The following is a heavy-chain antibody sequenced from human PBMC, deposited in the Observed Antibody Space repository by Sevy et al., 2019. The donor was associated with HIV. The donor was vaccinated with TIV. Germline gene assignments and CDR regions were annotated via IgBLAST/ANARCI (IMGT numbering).Heavy chain of an antibody. V-gene: IGHV3-23*01. D-gene: IGHD3-22*01. CDR2: ISGSGGST. CDR3: AKIPRVYDSSGYYYFDY. CDR1: GFTFSSYA. J-gene: IGHJ4*02. Sequence: GGSLRLSCAASGFTFSSYAMSWVRQAPGKGLEWVSAISGSGGSTYYAHSVKGRFTISRDNSKNTLYLQMNSLRAEDTAVYYCAKIPRVYDSSGYYYFDYWGQGTLVTVSS.